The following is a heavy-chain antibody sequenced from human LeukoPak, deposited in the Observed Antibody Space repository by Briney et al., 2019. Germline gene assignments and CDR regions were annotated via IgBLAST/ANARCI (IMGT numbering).Heavy chain of an antibody. CDR3: ARSSSSGWAIDY. J-gene: IGHJ4*02. V-gene: IGHV4-4*02. CDR1: GGSISSSNW. Sequence: SETLSLTCAVSGGSISSSNWWSWVRQPPGKGLEWIGEIYHSGSTNYNPSLESRVTISVDKSKNQFSLKLSSVTAADTAVYYCARSSSSGWAIDYWGQGTLVTVSS. CDR2: IYHSGST. D-gene: IGHD6-19*01.